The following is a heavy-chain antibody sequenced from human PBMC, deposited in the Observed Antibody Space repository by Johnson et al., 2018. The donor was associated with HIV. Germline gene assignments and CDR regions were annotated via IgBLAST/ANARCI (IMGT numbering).Heavy chain of an antibody. CDR3: AKDSMGYNWNQFEAFDI. CDR2: ISSSGSTI. CDR1: GFRFSDYY. Sequence: QVQLVESGGGLVKPGGSLRLSCAASGFRFSDYYMSWIRQAPGKGLEWVSYISSSGSTIYYADFVKGRFTISRDNSKNTLYLQMNSLRAEDTAVYYCAKDSMGYNWNQFEAFDIWGQGTMVTVSS. D-gene: IGHD1-20*01. J-gene: IGHJ3*02. V-gene: IGHV3-11*04.